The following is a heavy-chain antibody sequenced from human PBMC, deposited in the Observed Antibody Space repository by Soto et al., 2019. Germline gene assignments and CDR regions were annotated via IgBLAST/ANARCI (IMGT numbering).Heavy chain of an antibody. D-gene: IGHD1-1*01. CDR2: IIPILGIA. J-gene: IGHJ1*01. CDR1: GGTFSSYT. Sequence: QVQLVQSGAEVKKPGSSVKVSCKASGGTFSSYTISWVRQAPGQGLEWMGRIIPILGIANYAKKFQGRVTITADKSTSTAYMELSSLRSEDTAVYYCAIVYHDTHSAPEYCQHWGQGTLVTVSS. CDR3: AIVYHDTHSAPEYCQH. V-gene: IGHV1-69*02.